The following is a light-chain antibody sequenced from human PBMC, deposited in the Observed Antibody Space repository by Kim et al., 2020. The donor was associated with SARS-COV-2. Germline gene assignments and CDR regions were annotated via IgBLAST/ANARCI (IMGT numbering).Light chain of an antibody. CDR2: EVS. J-gene: IGLJ3*02. CDR3: SSYTSSRTGV. Sequence: QSALTPPASVSGSPGQSITISCTGTSSDVGGYNYVSWYQQHPGKAPKLMIYEVSNRPSGVSNRFSGSKSGNTASLTISGLQAEDEADYYCSSYTSSRTGVFGGGTQLTVL. V-gene: IGLV2-14*01. CDR1: SSDVGGYNY.